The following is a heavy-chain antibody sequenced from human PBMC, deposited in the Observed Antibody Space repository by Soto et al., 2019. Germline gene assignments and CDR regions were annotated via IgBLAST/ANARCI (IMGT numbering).Heavy chain of an antibody. CDR1: GGSISSYY. CDR3: ARHRNARGYFDY. J-gene: IGHJ4*02. V-gene: IGHV4-59*08. CDR2: IYYSGST. D-gene: IGHD1-1*01. Sequence: SETLSLTCTVSGGSISSYYWSWIRQPPGKGLEWIGYIYYSGSTNYNPSLKSRVTISVDTSKNQFSLKLSSVTAADTAVYYCARHRNARGYFDYWGQGTLVTVSS.